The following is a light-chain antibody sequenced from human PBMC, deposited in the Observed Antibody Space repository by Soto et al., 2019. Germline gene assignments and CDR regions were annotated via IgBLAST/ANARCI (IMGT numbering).Light chain of an antibody. CDR3: QQRSNWPWT. Sequence: EVVLTQSPATLSLCPGERATLSCRASQRISGYSAWYQQRPGQAPRLLIYDASNRATGIPVRFSGSGSGTDYTLTITNLESEDFAVYYCQQRSNWPWTFGQGTKVDI. J-gene: IGKJ1*01. CDR1: QRISGY. CDR2: DAS. V-gene: IGKV3-11*01.